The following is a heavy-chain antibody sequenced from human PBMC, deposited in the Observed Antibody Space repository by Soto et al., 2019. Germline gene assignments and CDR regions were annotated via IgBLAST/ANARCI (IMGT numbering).Heavy chain of an antibody. V-gene: IGHV1-69*01. J-gene: IGHJ4*02. D-gene: IGHD1-26*01. CDR1: GGIFGSYS. CDR2: TIPTFGTA. CDR3: ARDGGRHSGGVDY. Sequence: QVQLVESGAEVKKPGSSVKVSCQASGGIFGSYSTNWVRRAPGQGLEWMGETIPTFGTANYAQKFQGRVTITAHDSTSTAYMELSSLKSEDSAVYYCARDGGRHSGGVDYWGQGTLGTVSS.